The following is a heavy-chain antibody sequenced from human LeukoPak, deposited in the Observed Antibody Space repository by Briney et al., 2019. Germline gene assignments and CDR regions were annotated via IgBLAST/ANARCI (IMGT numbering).Heavy chain of an antibody. J-gene: IGHJ4*02. CDR1: GFTFCSYW. CDR2: IQPDGSQG. CDR3: TRDPLYGALDS. Sequence: GGSLRLSCVASGFTFCSYWMTWVRQAPGKGLEWVAHIQPDGSQGLYVDSVKGRFITSRDNAKKSLYLQMNSLRAEDTAVYYCTRDPLYGALDSWGQGTLVTVSS. V-gene: IGHV3-7*01. D-gene: IGHD4-17*01.